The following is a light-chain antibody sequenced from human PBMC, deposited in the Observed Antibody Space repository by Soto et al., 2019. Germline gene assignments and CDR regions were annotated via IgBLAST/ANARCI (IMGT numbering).Light chain of an antibody. CDR3: QQYYVTPRT. J-gene: IGKJ1*01. Sequence: DIVMTQSPDSLAVSLGERATINCKSSRSVLYSSNNKDYSAWYQQKPGQPPKLLIYWASTRESGVPDRFSGSGSGTDFTLTISSLQAEDVAVYYCQQYYVTPRTFGQGTKVEIK. CDR1: RSVLYSSNNKDY. V-gene: IGKV4-1*01. CDR2: WAS.